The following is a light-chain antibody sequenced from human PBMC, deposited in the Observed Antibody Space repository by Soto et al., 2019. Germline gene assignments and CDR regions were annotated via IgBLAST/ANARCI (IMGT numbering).Light chain of an antibody. J-gene: IGKJ1*01. CDR2: GRS. CDR3: QEYNNWPPWT. Sequence: EIVMTQSPATLSVSPGERATLSCRASQSVSSNLAWYQQKPGQAPRLLFYGRSTRATGIPARFSGSGSGTEFTLTISSLQSEDFAVYYCQEYNNWPPWTFGQGTKVEIK. V-gene: IGKV3-15*01. CDR1: QSVSSN.